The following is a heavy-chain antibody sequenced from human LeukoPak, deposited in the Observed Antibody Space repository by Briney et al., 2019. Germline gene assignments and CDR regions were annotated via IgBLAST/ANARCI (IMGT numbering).Heavy chain of an antibody. CDR2: IFYAGST. CDR3: ARIGPILGAAWVDY. D-gene: IGHD3-3*02. J-gene: IGHJ4*02. CDR1: GYSISSNHW. V-gene: IGHV4-28*01. Sequence: SDTLSLTCAVSGYSISSNHWWGWIRQPPGKGLEWIGYIFYAGSTYYNPSLKSRVTMSVDTSKNQFSLRLSSVTAVDTAVYYCARIGPILGAAWVDYWGQGTLVSVSS.